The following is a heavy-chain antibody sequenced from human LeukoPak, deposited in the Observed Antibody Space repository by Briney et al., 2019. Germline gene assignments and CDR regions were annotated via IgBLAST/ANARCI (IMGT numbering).Heavy chain of an antibody. CDR3: ARDRGSSGWSQSPEWEY. J-gene: IGHJ4*02. Sequence: SETLSLTCTVSGGSVSSGSYYWSWIRQPPGKGLEWIGYIYYSGSTNYNPSLKSRVTISVDTSKNQFSLKLSSVTAADTAVYYCARDRGSSGWSQSPEWEYWGQGTLVTVSS. CDR1: GGSVSSGSYY. D-gene: IGHD6-19*01. CDR2: IYYSGST. V-gene: IGHV4-61*01.